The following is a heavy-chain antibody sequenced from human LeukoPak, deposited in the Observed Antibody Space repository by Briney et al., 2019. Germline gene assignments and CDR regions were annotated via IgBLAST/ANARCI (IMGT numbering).Heavy chain of an antibody. CDR2: ISGSGGDT. V-gene: IGHV3-23*01. Sequence: GGSLRLSCAASGFIFSSYSMTWVRQAPGKGLEWVSGISGSGGDTCYADSVKGRFTISRDKSKNTLYLQMNSLRAEDTAEYYCAKGLVQIDYWGQGTLVTVSS. CDR1: GFIFSSYS. J-gene: IGHJ4*02. CDR3: AKGLVQIDY.